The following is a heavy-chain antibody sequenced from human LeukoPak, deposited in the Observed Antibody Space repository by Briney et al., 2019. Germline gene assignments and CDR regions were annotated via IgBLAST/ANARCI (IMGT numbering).Heavy chain of an antibody. CDR2: MNEDGSEK. CDR1: GFTFSESW. V-gene: IGHV3-7*01. D-gene: IGHD3-16*01. J-gene: IGHJ6*02. Sequence: PGGSLRLSCAASGFTFSESWMSWVRQAPGKGLEWVANMNEDGSEKDYVDSVKGRFTNSRDNARKSLYLQMSSLRAEDTAVYYCATYSHWVAGDVWGQGTTVTVSS. CDR3: ATYSHWVAGDV.